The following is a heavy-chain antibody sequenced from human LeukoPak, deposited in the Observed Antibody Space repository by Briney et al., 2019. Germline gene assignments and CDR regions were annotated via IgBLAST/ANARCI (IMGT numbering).Heavy chain of an antibody. CDR2: INHSRST. CDR1: GGSFSGYY. CDR3: ARSITIFGVVHYGMDV. J-gene: IGHJ6*02. V-gene: IGHV4-34*01. D-gene: IGHD3-3*01. Sequence: PSETLSLTCAVYGGSFSGYYWSWIRQPPGKGLEWIGEINHSRSTNYNPSLKSRVTISVDTSKDQFSLKLSSVTAADTAVYYCARSITIFGVVHYGMDVWGQGTTVTVSS.